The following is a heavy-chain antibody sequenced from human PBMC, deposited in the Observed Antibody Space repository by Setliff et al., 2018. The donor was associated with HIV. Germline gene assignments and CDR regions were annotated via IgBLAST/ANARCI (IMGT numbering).Heavy chain of an antibody. CDR2: IYASDSSGST. J-gene: IGHJ6*03. CDR3: ARERSGGSCYSCNYYYMDV. CDR1: GGSISSYY. V-gene: IGHV4-59*12. D-gene: IGHD2-15*01. Sequence: SETLSLTCAVSGGSISSYYWSWIRQPPGKGLEWIGHIYASDSSGSTNYNPSLKSRVTISVDTSKNQFSLKLSSVTAADTAVYYCARERSGGSCYSCNYYYMDVWGKGTTVTVSS.